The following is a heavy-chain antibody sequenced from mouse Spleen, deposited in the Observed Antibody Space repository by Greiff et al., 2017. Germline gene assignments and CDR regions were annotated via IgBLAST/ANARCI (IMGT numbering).Heavy chain of an antibody. V-gene: IGHV1-69*01. CDR3: ARSDYYGSSYAYYYAMDY. Sequence: QVQLQQPGAELVMPGASVKLSCKASGYTFTSYWMHWVKQRPGQGLEWIGEIDPSDSYTNYNGKFKGKATLTADKSSSTAYMQLSSLTSEDSAVYFCARSDYYGSSYAYYYAMDYWGQGTSVTVSS. CDR1: GYTFTSYW. J-gene: IGHJ4*01. D-gene: IGHD1-1*01. CDR2: IDPSDSYT.